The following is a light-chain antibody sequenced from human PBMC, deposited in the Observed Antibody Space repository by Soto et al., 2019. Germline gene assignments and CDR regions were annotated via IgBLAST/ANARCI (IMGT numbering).Light chain of an antibody. J-gene: IGLJ1*01. CDR2: EVT. Sequence: QSVLTQPPSVSGSPGQSVTISCTGTSSDVGKYDRVSWYQQPPGTAPKLIIYEVTNRPSGVPARFSGSKSGNTASLTISGLQAEYDADYYCSSYTSTSRYVFGAGTKVTVL. V-gene: IGLV2-18*02. CDR1: SSDVGKYDR. CDR3: SSYTSTSRYV.